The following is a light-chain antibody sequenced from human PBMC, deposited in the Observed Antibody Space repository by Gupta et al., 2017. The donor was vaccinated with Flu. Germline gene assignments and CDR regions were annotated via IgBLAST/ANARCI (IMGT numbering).Light chain of an antibody. CDR2: DAS. V-gene: IGKV3-20*01. CDR3: QQYGSSPGT. J-gene: IGKJ1*01. CDR1: QSVSRNY. Sequence: EIVLTQSPGTLSLSQGERATLSCRASQSVSRNYLAWYQQKPGQSPRLLIYDASSRATGIPDRFSGSESGTDFTLTIGSLEPEDFAVYHCQQYGSSPGTFGQGTKVEIK.